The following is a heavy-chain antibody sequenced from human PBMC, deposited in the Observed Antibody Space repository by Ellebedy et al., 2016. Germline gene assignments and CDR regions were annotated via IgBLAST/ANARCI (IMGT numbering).Heavy chain of an antibody. CDR2: ISSSSSTI. CDR3: AREDSSSWTIPRGNWFDP. D-gene: IGHD6-13*01. Sequence: GGSLRLSXAASGFTFSSYSMNWVRQAPGKGLEWVSYISSSSSTIYYADSVKGRFTISRDNAKNSLYLQMNSLRAEDTAVYYCAREDSSSWTIPRGNWFDPWGQGTLVTVSS. J-gene: IGHJ5*02. V-gene: IGHV3-48*04. CDR1: GFTFSSYS.